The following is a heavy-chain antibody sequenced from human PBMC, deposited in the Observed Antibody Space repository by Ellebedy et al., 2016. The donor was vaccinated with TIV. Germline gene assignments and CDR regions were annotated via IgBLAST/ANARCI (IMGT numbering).Heavy chain of an antibody. J-gene: IGHJ4*02. D-gene: IGHD2-21*01. CDR3: ATDEVIY. V-gene: IGHV3-7*03. CDR2: MKPGGNGK. Sequence: GESLKISCAASGFTFSDYWMNWVRQAPGKGLEWVANMKPGGNGKFNVGSVVGRFTISRDNANNSLYLQMDSLRAEDTAVYYCATDEVIYWGQGTLVTVSS. CDR1: GFTFSDYW.